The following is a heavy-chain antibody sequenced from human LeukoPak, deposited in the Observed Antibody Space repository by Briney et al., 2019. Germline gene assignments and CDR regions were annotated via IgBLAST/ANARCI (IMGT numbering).Heavy chain of an antibody. CDR2: IYYSGSA. J-gene: IGHJ4*02. CDR3: AGTCYHILTGYYYFDY. V-gene: IGHV4-59*08. CDR1: GGSISSYY. Sequence: SSETLSLTCTVSGGSISSYYWSWIRQPPGKGLEWIGYIYYSGSANYNPSLKSRVTISVDTSKNQFSLKLSSVTAADTAVFYCAGTCYHILTGYYYFDYWGQGTLVTVSS. D-gene: IGHD3-9*01.